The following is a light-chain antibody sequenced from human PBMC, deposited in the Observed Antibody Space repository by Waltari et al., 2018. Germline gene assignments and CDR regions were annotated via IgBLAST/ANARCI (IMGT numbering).Light chain of an antibody. J-gene: IGLJ1*01. CDR1: SSHVGSYDY. Sequence: QSALTQPRSVSGSPGQSVTISCTGTSSHVGSYDYVSWYQQHPGKAPKLMIYDVNKRPSGVPDRFSGSKSGNTASLAISGLQAEDEAEYFCCSYGGSYYVLGTGTEVTVL. CDR2: DVN. V-gene: IGLV2-11*01. CDR3: CSYGGSYYV.